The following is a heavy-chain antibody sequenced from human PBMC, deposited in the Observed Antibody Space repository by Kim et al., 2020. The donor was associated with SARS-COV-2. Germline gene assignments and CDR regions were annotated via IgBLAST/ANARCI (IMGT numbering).Heavy chain of an antibody. CDR2: IIPIFGTA. D-gene: IGHD3-10*01. V-gene: IGHV1-69*13. CDR3: ARDLWFGELLYNY. J-gene: IGHJ4*02. CDR1: GGTFSSYA. Sequence: SVKVSCKASGGTFSSYAISWVRQAPGQGLEWMGGIIPIFGTANYAQKFQGRVTITADESTSTAYMELSSLRSEDTAVYYCARDLWFGELLYNYWGQGTLVTVSS.